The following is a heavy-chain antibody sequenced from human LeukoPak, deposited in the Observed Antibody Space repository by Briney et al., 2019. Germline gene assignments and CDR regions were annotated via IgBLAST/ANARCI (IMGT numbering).Heavy chain of an antibody. Sequence: ASVKVSCKASGGTFSSYAISWVRQATGQGLERMGWMNPNSGNTGYAQKFQGRVTMTRNTSISTAYMELSSLRSEDTAVYYCARARTMVRGVSLGYWGQGTLVTVSS. J-gene: IGHJ4*02. CDR2: MNPNSGNT. V-gene: IGHV1-8*02. CDR3: ARARTMVRGVSLGY. CDR1: GGTFSSYA. D-gene: IGHD3-10*01.